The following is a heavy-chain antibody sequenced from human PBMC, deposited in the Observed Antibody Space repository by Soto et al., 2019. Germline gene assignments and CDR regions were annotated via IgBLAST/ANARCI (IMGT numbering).Heavy chain of an antibody. CDR3: VTHGWGSTRYNWFGP. CDR2: IYYGGST. Sequence: PSETLSLTCTVSGGSISSRSYYWGWIRQPPGKGLGWIGSIYYGGSTYSNPSLKSRVTISVDTSKNQFSLKLSSVTAADTAVYYCVTHGWGSTRYNWFGPWGQGTLVTVSS. J-gene: IGHJ5*02. CDR1: GGSISSRSYY. V-gene: IGHV4-39*01. D-gene: IGHD2-2*03.